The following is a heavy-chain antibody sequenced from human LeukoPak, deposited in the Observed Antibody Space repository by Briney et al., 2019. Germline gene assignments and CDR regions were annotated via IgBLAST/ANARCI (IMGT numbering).Heavy chain of an antibody. V-gene: IGHV1-46*01. CDR3: AREARDSSGYYFIDY. CDR2: IYPSGGST. J-gene: IGHJ4*02. D-gene: IGHD3-22*01. Sequence: ASVKVSCKASGYTFTSYYIHWVRQAPGQGLEWMGIIYPSGGSTSYAQKFQGRVTMTRDMSTSTVHMQLSSLRSEDTAVYYCAREARDSSGYYFIDYWGQGTLVTVSS. CDR1: GYTFTSYY.